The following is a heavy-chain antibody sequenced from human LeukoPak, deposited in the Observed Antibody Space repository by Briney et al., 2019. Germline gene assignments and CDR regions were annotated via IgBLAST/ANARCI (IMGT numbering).Heavy chain of an antibody. J-gene: IGHJ6*02. CDR1: GFTFDDYA. D-gene: IGHD3-9*01. CDR3: AKDNPIRQGWSLYPRAYGMGV. CDR2: ISWDGGST. V-gene: IGHV3-43D*03. Sequence: GGSLRLSCAASGFTFDDYAMHWVRQAPGKGLEWVSLISWDGGSTYYADSVKGRFTISRDNSKNSLYLQMNSLRAEDTALYYCAKDNPIRQGWSLYPRAYGMGVWGQGTTVTVSS.